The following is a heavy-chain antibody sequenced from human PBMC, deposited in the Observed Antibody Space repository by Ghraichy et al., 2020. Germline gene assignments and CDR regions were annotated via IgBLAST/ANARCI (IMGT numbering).Heavy chain of an antibody. V-gene: IGHV4-34*01. D-gene: IGHD3-10*01. Sequence: GSLRLSCAVYGGSFSGYYWSWIRQPPGKGLEWIGEINHSGSTNYNPSLKSRVTISVDTSKNQFSLKLSSVTAADTAVYYCARAVVRGVNPKKFAFDIWGQGTMVTVSS. CDR1: GGSFSGYY. J-gene: IGHJ3*02. CDR2: INHSGST. CDR3: ARAVVRGVNPKKFAFDI.